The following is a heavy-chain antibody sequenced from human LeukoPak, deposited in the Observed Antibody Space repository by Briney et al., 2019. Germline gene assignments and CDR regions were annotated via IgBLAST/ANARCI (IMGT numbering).Heavy chain of an antibody. V-gene: IGHV4-34*01. Sequence: SETLSLTCAVYGGSFSGYYWSWIRQPPGKGLEWIGEINHSGSTNYNPSLKSRVTISVDTSQNQFSLKLSSVTAADTAVYYCARGHYIWGSYRYTDWFDPWGQGTLVTVSS. D-gene: IGHD3-16*02. CDR3: ARGHYIWGSYRYTDWFDP. CDR1: GGSFSGYY. J-gene: IGHJ5*02. CDR2: INHSGST.